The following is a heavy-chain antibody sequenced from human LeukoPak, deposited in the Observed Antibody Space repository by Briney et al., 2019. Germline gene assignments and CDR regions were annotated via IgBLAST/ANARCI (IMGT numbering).Heavy chain of an antibody. D-gene: IGHD4-17*01. CDR1: GFTFSSYG. CDR2: ISSSTSYI. J-gene: IGHJ4*02. Sequence: PGGSLRLSCAASGFTFSSYGMHWVRQAPGKGLEWVSSISSSTSYIYYADSVKGRFTISKDNAENSLYLQMNSLRAEDTAVYYCARAGGSTVSHSDYWGQGTLVTVSS. CDR3: ARAGGSTVSHSDY. V-gene: IGHV3-21*01.